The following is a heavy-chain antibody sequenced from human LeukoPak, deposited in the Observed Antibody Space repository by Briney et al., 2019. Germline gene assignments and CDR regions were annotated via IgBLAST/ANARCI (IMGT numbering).Heavy chain of an antibody. CDR1: GGTFSSYA. V-gene: IGHV1-69*06. J-gene: IGHJ3*02. CDR2: IIPIFGTA. Sequence: RASVKVSCKASGGTFSSYAISWVRQAPGQGLEWMGGIIPIFGTANYAQKFQGRVTITADKSTSTAYMELSSLRSEDTAVYYCARSRDGYNFGAFDIWGQGTMVTVSS. CDR3: ARSRDGYNFGAFDI. D-gene: IGHD5-24*01.